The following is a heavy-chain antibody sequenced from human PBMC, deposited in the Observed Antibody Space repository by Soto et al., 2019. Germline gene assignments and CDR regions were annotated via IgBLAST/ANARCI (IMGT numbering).Heavy chain of an antibody. J-gene: IGHJ5*02. Sequence: PGGSLRLTCAASGFTFSSYSMNWVRQAPGKGLEWFSYISSSSSTIYYADSVKGRFTISRDNAKNSLYLQMNSLRAEDTAVYYCARDFIRMVWGSYPHSRWFDPWGQGTLVTVSS. V-gene: IGHV3-48*01. CDR1: GFTFSSYS. D-gene: IGHD3-10*01. CDR3: ARDFIRMVWGSYPHSRWFDP. CDR2: ISSSSSTI.